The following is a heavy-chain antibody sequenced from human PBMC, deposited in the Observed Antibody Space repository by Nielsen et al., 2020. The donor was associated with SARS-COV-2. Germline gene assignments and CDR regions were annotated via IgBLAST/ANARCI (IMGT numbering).Heavy chain of an antibody. Sequence: GESLKISCAASGFTFSSYAMHWVRQAAGKGLEWVAVISYDGSNKYYADSVKGRFTISRDNSKTTMYLQMNSLSAEGTAVYYCASDSSGWYYFDYWGQGTLVTVSS. D-gene: IGHD6-19*01. CDR1: GFTFSSYA. CDR2: ISYDGSNK. CDR3: ASDSSGWYYFDY. V-gene: IGHV3-30-3*01. J-gene: IGHJ4*02.